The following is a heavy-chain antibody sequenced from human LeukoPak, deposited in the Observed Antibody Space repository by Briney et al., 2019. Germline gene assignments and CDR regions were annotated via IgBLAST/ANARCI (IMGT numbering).Heavy chain of an antibody. CDR3: ASQVNDAFDI. CDR2: IYYSGST. Sequence: PSETLSLTCTVSGGSIGSYYWSWIRQPPGKGLEWIGYIYYSGSTNYNPSLKSRVTISVDTSKNQFSLKLSSVTAADTAVYYCASQVNDAFDIWGQGTMVTVPS. J-gene: IGHJ3*02. V-gene: IGHV4-59*01. CDR1: GGSIGSYY.